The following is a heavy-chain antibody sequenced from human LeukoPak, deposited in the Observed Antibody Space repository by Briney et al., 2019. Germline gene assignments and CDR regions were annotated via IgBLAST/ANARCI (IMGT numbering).Heavy chain of an antibody. V-gene: IGHV4-59*01. D-gene: IGHD2-21*01. CDR3: ARDRLFGGVGP. Sequence: SETLSLTCTVSGDSISNYFWTWIRQPPGKGLEWIGYIFSTGSTNYNPSLEGRVTMSLDTSKSQFSLNLRSVTTADTAVYYCARDRLFGGVGPWGQGTPVTVSS. CDR2: IFSTGST. J-gene: IGHJ5*02. CDR1: GDSISNYF.